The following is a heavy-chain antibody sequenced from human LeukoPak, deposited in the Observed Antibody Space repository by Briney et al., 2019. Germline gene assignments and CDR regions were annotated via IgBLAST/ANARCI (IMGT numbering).Heavy chain of an antibody. D-gene: IGHD2-2*01. V-gene: IGHV1-24*01. CDR2: FDPEDGET. CDR3: ATGLVVPAPLNDY. J-gene: IGHJ4*02. CDR1: GYTLTELS. Sequence: EASVKVSCKVSGYTLTELSMHWVRQAPGKGLEWMGSFDPEDGETIYAQKFQGRVTMTEDTSTDTAYMELSSLRSEDTAVYYCATGLVVPAPLNDYWGQGTLVTVSS.